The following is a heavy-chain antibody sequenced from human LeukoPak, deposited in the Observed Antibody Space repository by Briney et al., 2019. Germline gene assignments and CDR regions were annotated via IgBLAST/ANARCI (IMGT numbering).Heavy chain of an antibody. CDR2: ISWRGGII. J-gene: IGHJ4*02. V-gene: IGHV3-9*01. Sequence: QPGRSLRLSCAASGFTFHDYAMHWVRQVPGKGLEWVSGISWRGGIIAYADSVKGRFTISRDNAKNSLHLQMNSLRAEDTAVYYCASCGYGGNCYLDYWGQGTLVTVSS. CDR1: GFTFHDYA. D-gene: IGHD4-23*01. CDR3: ASCGYGGNCYLDY.